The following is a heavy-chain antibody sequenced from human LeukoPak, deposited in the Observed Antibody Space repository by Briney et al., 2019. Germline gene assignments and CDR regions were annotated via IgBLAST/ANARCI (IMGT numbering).Heavy chain of an antibody. D-gene: IGHD3-16*01. CDR3: ARDSGGGAAPKRVFDY. CDR1: GHTFTSYG. V-gene: IGHV1-18*04. J-gene: IGHJ4*02. Sequence: GATVNVFYNASGHTFTSYGIRWVRQAPGQGLEWMGWISAYKGNTNYAQKLQGRVTITTDTSTSTAYMELTSLRSDDPALYYCARDSGGGAAPKRVFDYWGQGTLVTVSS. CDR2: ISAYKGNT.